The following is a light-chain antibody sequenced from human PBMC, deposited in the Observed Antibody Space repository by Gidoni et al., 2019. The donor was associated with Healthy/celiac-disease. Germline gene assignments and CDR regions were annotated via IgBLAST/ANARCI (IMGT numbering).Light chain of an antibody. CDR2: DAS. CDR1: QSVSSY. Sequence: DIVLTQSPATLSLSPGERATLSCRASQSVSSYLAWYQQKPGQAPRLLIYDASNRATGIPARFSGSGYGTDFTLTISSLETEDFAVYYCQQRSNWPPTFXGXTKVEIK. J-gene: IGKJ4*01. CDR3: QQRSNWPPT. V-gene: IGKV3-11*01.